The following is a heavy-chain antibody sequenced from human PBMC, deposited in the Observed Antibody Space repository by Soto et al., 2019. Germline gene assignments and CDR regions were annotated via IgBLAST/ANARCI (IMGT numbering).Heavy chain of an antibody. CDR1: GGTFSSYA. CDR2: IIPIFGTA. V-gene: IGHV1-69*01. J-gene: IGHJ4*02. CDR3: ARARSYYYDSSGYYYFDY. Sequence: QVQLVQSGAEVKKPGSSVKVSCKASGGTFSSYAISWVRQAPGQGLEWMGGIIPIFGTAYYAQKFQGRVTITADESTSTAYMELSSLRSEDTAVYYCARARSYYYDSSGYYYFDYWGQGTLVTVSS. D-gene: IGHD3-22*01.